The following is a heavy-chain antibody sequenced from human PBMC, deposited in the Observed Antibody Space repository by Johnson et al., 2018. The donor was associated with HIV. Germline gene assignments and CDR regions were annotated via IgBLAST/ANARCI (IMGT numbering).Heavy chain of an antibody. CDR2: IYSGGST. J-gene: IGHJ3*01. V-gene: IGHV3-53*01. CDR3: ARGAMTMTQKGAFDV. Sequence: VQLVESGGGLIQPVGSLRLSCAASGFTVSSNYMSWVRQAPGKGLEWVSVIYSGGSTYYADSVKGRFTISRDNAKSSLYVEMNSLRAEDTAVYHCARGAMTMTQKGAFDVWGQGTMVTVSS. CDR1: GFTVSSNY.